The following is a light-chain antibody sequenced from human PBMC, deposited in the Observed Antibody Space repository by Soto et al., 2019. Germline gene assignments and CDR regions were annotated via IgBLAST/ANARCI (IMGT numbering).Light chain of an antibody. V-gene: IGKV3-15*01. CDR1: QSVVSN. CDR3: QQYNVRQT. J-gene: IGKJ1*01. Sequence: EIVMTQSPATLSVSPGERATLSCRASQSVVSNLAWYQQRPGQAPRLLIYGASTRATGVAARFSGSGSGTHVTVTIGGLQPEGVAVYYCQQYNVRQTFGQGTKVEVK. CDR2: GAS.